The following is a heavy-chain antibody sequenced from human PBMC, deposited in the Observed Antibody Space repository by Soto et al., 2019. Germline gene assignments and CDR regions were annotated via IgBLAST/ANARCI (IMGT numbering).Heavy chain of an antibody. J-gene: IGHJ5*02. D-gene: IGHD3-22*01. V-gene: IGHV3-48*02. Sequence: PGGSLRLSCAASGFTFSSYSMNWVRQAPGKGLEWVSYISSSSSTIYYADSVKGRFTISRDNAKNSLYLQMNSLRDEDTAVYYCASNDLSDYYDSSGYDLWGQGTLVTVSS. CDR1: GFTFSSYS. CDR3: ASNDLSDYYDSSGYDL. CDR2: ISSSSSTI.